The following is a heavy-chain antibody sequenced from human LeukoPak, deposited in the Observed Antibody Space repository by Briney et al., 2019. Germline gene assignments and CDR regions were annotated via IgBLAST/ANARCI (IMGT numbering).Heavy chain of an antibody. CDR3: ARGPEVATSADY. Sequence: PGGSLRLSCAASGFTFSSYAMHWVRQAPGKGLEWVAVISYDGSNKYYADSVKGRFTISRDNSKNTLYLQMNSLRAEDTAVYYCARGPEVATSADYWGQGTLVTVSS. V-gene: IGHV3-30-3*01. CDR1: GFTFSSYA. D-gene: IGHD5-12*01. CDR2: ISYDGSNK. J-gene: IGHJ4*02.